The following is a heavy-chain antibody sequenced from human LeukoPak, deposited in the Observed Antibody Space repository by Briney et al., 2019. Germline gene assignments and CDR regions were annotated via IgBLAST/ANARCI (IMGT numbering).Heavy chain of an antibody. Sequence: AGGSLRLSCAASGFTFDDPGMSWVRQAPGKGLEWVSGINWDGSSTGYADSVKGRFIISRDNAKNSLYLQMNSLKAEDTALYFCAKGKPRGDYYGSGIYFYFDYWGQGALVTVSS. CDR3: AKGKPRGDYYGSGIYFYFDY. V-gene: IGHV3-20*04. CDR1: GFTFDDPG. J-gene: IGHJ4*02. CDR2: INWDGSST. D-gene: IGHD3-10*01.